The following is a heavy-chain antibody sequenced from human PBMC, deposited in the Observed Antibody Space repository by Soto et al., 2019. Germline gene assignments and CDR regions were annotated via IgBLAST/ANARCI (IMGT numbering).Heavy chain of an antibody. CDR2: IIPIFGTA. Sequence: QVQLVKSGAEVKKPGSSVKVSCKASGGTFSSYAISWVRQAPGQGLEWMGGIIPIFGTANYAQKFQGRVTITADESTSTAYMELSRLRSEDTAVYYCARGYYYDSSGYYSNAYYFDYWGQGTLVTVSS. D-gene: IGHD3-22*01. V-gene: IGHV1-69*01. J-gene: IGHJ4*02. CDR3: ARGYYYDSSGYYSNAYYFDY. CDR1: GGTFSSYA.